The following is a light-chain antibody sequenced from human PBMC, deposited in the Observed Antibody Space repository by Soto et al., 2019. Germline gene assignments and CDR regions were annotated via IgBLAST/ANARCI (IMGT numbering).Light chain of an antibody. V-gene: IGLV5-45*02. Sequence: QPVLTQPSSLSASPGASASLTCTLRSGINVGTYRIYWYQQKPGSPPQYLLRYKSDSDKQQGSGVPSRFSGSKDASANAGIFLTSGLQSGDGADYYCMIWHSSAVVFGGGTKGTVL. J-gene: IGLJ2*01. CDR1: SGINVGTYR. CDR3: MIWHSSAVV. CDR2: YKSDSDK.